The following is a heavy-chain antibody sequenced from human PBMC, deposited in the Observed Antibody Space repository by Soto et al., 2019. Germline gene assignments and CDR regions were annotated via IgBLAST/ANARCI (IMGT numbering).Heavy chain of an antibody. CDR1: GGPFSGFY. V-gene: IGHV4-34*01. CDR2: INHSGSS. CDR3: ARMAGPWYFDL. J-gene: IGHJ2*01. Sequence: PSETLSLTCAVHGGPFSGFYWTWIRQPPGKGLEWIGEINHSGSSNYNPPLKSCVTTSLDTSRNQFSLSLNSVTAADTAVYYCARMAGPWYFDLWGRGTLVTVSS.